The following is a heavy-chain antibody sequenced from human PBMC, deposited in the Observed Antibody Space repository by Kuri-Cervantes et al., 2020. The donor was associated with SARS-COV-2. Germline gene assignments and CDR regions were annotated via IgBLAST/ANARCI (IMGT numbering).Heavy chain of an antibody. CDR1: GGSFSGYY. CDR3: ARIPLIRWQRHWYFDL. J-gene: IGHJ2*01. V-gene: IGHV4-34*01. Sequence: SETLSLTCAVYGGSFSGYYWSWIRQPPGKGLEWIGEINHSGSTNYNPSLKSRVTISVDTSKNQFSLKLSSVTAADTAVYYCARIPLIRWQRHWYFDLWGHGTLVPVSS. D-gene: IGHD4-23*01. CDR2: INHSGST.